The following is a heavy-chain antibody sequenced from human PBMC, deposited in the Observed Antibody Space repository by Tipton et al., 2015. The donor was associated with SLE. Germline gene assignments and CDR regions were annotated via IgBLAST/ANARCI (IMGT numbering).Heavy chain of an antibody. CDR2: IYKTGIT. CDR1: GYSISSGYY. V-gene: IGHV4-38-2*02. J-gene: IGHJ3*01. D-gene: IGHD6-19*01. CDR3: AREKENTGWFWLNAFDV. Sequence: TLSLTCAVSGYSISSGYYWGWIRQPPGKGLEWIGSIYKTGITNYNPSLKGRLSMSVDTSKAHFSLNLNSVTAADAAIYYCAREKENTGWFWLNAFDVWGRGTLVTVST.